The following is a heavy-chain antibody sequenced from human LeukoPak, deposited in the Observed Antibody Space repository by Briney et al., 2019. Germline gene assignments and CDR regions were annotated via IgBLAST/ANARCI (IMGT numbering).Heavy chain of an antibody. CDR1: VFTFSGYS. D-gene: IGHD3-22*01. V-gene: IGHV3-21*01. CDR3: ARDGFYDSSGYYSGAFDI. Sequence: GGSPRLSCAASVFTFSGYSMNWVRQAPGKGLEGVSSISSSSSYIYYADSEKGRFTISRDNAKNSLYLQMNSLRAEDTAVYYCARDGFYDSSGYYSGAFDIWGQGTMVTVSS. J-gene: IGHJ3*02. CDR2: ISSSSSYI.